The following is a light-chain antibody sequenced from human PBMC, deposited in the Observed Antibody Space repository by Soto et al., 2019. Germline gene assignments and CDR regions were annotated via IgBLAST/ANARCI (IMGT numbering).Light chain of an antibody. Sequence: DIQITQSPSTLSASIGDRVTITCRASQNINNWIAWYQQKPGKAPKLLIYDAYSLESGVPSRFSGRRSGTEFTLTIAGLQPEDFATYYCQQYESYSPLTFGGGTKVDIK. CDR1: QNINNW. V-gene: IGKV1-5*01. CDR2: DAY. J-gene: IGKJ4*01. CDR3: QQYESYSPLT.